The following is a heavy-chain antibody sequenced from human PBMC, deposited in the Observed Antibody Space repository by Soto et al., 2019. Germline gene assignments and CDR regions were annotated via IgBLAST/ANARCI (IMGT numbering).Heavy chain of an antibody. D-gene: IGHD2-2*03. CDR3: ATCFGYFDN. V-gene: IGHV3-23*01. CDR1: GFTPTTTP. J-gene: IGHJ4*02. Sequence: VGSLRLSCAGSGFTPTTTPLSWVRQPPGKGLEWVTTISGTASRTYYVDSVKGRVFISRDNSKNTVTLPMNNLTLDDTAVYYCATCFGYFDNWGQGPRVSVYS. CDR2: ISGTASRT.